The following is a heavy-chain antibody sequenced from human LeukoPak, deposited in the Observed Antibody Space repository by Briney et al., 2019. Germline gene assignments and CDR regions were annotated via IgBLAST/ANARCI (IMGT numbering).Heavy chain of an antibody. V-gene: IGHV3-11*03. Sequence: GGSLRLSCAASGFTFSDYYMSWIRQAPGKGLEWVSYISSSSSHTNYADSVKGRFTISRDNAKNSLYLQMNSLRAEDTAVYYCARTTVTTNYFDYWGQGTLVTVSS. D-gene: IGHD4-17*01. CDR1: GFTFSDYY. CDR2: ISSSSSHT. J-gene: IGHJ4*02. CDR3: ARTTVTTNYFDY.